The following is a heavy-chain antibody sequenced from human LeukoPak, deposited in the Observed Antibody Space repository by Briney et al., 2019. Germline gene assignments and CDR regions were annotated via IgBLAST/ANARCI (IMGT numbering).Heavy chain of an antibody. V-gene: IGHV3-23*01. D-gene: IGHD3-10*01. CDR3: AKGWYGELSYYFYGMDV. Sequence: GGSLRLSCVVSGFTFSNFGMNWVRQAPGKGLEWVSAISGSGDSTFYADSVKGRFTISRGNSNGTLSLQMDSLRADDSAIYYCAKGWYGELSYYFYGMDVWGKGTTVAVSS. CDR2: ISGSGDST. J-gene: IGHJ6*04. CDR1: GFTFSNFG.